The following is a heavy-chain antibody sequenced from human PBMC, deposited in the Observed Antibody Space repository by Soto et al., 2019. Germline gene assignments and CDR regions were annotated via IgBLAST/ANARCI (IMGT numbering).Heavy chain of an antibody. CDR2: ISGSGGST. Sequence: VQLLESGGGLVQPGGSLRLSCAASGFTFSSYAMSWVRQAPGKGLEWVSAISGSGGSTYYADSVKGRFTISRDNSKNTLYLQMNSLRAEDTAVYYCAGGYYDILTGYYRYYYMDVWGKGTTVTVSS. J-gene: IGHJ6*03. CDR1: GFTFSSYA. D-gene: IGHD3-9*01. CDR3: AGGYYDILTGYYRYYYMDV. V-gene: IGHV3-23*01.